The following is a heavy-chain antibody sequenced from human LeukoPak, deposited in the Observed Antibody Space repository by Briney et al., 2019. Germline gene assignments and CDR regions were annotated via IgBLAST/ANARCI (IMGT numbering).Heavy chain of an antibody. D-gene: IGHD1-7*01. CDR1: GGTFSSYA. CDR3: ARQGLRSGTTSGYWFDP. CDR2: IIPIFGTA. J-gene: IGHJ5*02. V-gene: IGHV1-69*01. Sequence: SVKVSCKASGGTFSSYAISWVRQAPGQGLEWMGGIIPIFGTANYAQKFQGRVTITADESTSTAYMELSSLRSEDTAVYYCARQGLRSGTTSGYWFDPWGQGTLVTVSS.